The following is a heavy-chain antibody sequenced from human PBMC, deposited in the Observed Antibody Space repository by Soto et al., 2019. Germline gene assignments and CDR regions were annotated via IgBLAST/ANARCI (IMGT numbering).Heavy chain of an antibody. J-gene: IGHJ2*01. CDR1: GFTLTGFG. V-gene: IGHV1-18*04. Sequence: AAVKVSCKASGFTLTGFGITWVRQAPGQGLEWMGWITASNGNTNYAENLQGRVTMTTDTSTSTASMELWRLGSDDTAVYYCARGYSYGSYWYFDLWGRGTLVTVS. CDR2: ITASNGNT. D-gene: IGHD5-18*01. CDR3: ARGYSYGSYWYFDL.